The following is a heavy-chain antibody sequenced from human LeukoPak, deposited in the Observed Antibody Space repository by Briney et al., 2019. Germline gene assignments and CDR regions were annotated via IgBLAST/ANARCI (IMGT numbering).Heavy chain of an antibody. CDR3: ARSYCGGDCYLPYYFDY. CDR1: GGSISSYY. CDR2: IYYSGST. J-gene: IGHJ4*02. Sequence: PSETLSLTCTVSGGSISSYYWSWIRQPPGKGLEWIGYIYYSGSTNYNPSLKSRVTMSVDTSKNQFSLKLSSVTAADTAVYYCARSYCGGDCYLPYYFDYWGQGTLVTVSS. D-gene: IGHD2-21*02. V-gene: IGHV4-59*08.